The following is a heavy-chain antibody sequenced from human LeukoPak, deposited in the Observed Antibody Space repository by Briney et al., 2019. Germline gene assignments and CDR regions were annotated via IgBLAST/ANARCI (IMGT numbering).Heavy chain of an antibody. CDR3: ARELTARFLEWLFLDKMDY. Sequence: GGSLRLSCAASGFTFSSYAMHWVRQAPSKGLEWVAVISYDGSNKYYADSVKGRFTISRDNSKNTLYLQMNSLRAEDTAVYYCARELTARFLEWLFLDKMDYWGQGTLVTVSS. D-gene: IGHD3-3*01. J-gene: IGHJ4*02. CDR2: ISYDGSNK. V-gene: IGHV3-30*01. CDR1: GFTFSSYA.